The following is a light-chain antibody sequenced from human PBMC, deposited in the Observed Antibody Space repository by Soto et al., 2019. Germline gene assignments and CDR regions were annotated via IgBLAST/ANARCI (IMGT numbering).Light chain of an antibody. CDR1: QSVSSSY. Sequence: EIVLTQSPGTLSLSPGERATLSCRASQSVSSSYLAWYQQKPGQAPRLLIYGASSRATGIPDRFSGSGSGTDFTLTISRLEPKDFAVYYCQQYVSSPLFTFGPGIKVDIK. CDR3: QQYVSSPLFT. J-gene: IGKJ3*01. CDR2: GAS. V-gene: IGKV3-20*01.